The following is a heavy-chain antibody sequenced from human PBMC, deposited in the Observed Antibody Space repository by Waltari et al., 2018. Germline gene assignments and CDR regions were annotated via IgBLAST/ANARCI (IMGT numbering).Heavy chain of an antibody. J-gene: IGHJ6*02. CDR3: ARVHTDRGFYYGMDV. CDR2: INHSGST. CDR1: GGSFSGYY. Sequence: QVQLQQWGAGLLKPSETLSLTCAVYGGSFSGYYWSWIRQPPGKGLEWIGEINHSGSTNYNPSLKSRVTISVDTSKNQFSLKLSSVTAADTAVYYCARVHTDRGFYYGMDVWGQGTTVIVSS. D-gene: IGHD1-1*01. V-gene: IGHV4-34*01.